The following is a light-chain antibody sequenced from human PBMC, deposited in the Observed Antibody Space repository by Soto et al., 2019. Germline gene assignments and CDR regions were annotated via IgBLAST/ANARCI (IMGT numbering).Light chain of an antibody. V-gene: IGKV1-5*03. J-gene: IGKJ1*01. CDR3: QQYNSLWT. Sequence: DNQMTQSPSTLSASVGDRVTITCRASQSISSWLAWYQQKPGKAPRLLIYKASVLESGVPSRFSGSGSGTEFTLTIRSLQPDDFATYFCQQYNSLWTFGQGTKVEIK. CDR2: KAS. CDR1: QSISSW.